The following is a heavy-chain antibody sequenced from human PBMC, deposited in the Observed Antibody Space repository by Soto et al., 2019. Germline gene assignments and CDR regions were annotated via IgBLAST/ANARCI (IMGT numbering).Heavy chain of an antibody. CDR1: GGSFNDFY. V-gene: IGHV4-34*02. J-gene: IGHJ4*01. CDR3: ARRGRYGGRSYTG. CDR2: VNHAGGT. D-gene: IGHD1-26*01. Sequence: QMHIQQWGAGLLKPSETLSLTCAVSGGSFNDFYWNWVRQPPGEGLEWIGEVNHAGGTDYNPSLKSRVTISEDRSKNQLSLRLKSVTAADTATYYCARRGRYGGRSYTGWGHGTLVTVS.